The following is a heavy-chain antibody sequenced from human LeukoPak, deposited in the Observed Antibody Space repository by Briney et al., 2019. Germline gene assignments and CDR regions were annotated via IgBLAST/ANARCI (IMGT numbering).Heavy chain of an antibody. CDR1: DDSISRDF. V-gene: IGHV4-59*01. CDR3: ARLPDVSGWPFDY. D-gene: IGHD6-19*01. J-gene: IGHJ4*02. CDR2: IRYSGRT. Sequence: SETLSLTCTASDDSISRDFWTWIRQPPGKGLEWIGYIRYSGRTEYNPSLKSRVTIPIQTSKNQFSLKLTPVTAADTAIYYCARLPDVSGWPFDYWGQGILVTVSS.